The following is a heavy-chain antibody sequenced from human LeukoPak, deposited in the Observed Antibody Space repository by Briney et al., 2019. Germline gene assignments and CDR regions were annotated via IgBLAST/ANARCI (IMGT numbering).Heavy chain of an antibody. V-gene: IGHV3-66*02. CDR1: GFTVSNNY. Sequence: PGGSLRLSCAASGFTVSNNYMSWVRQAPGRGLEWVSTIYSGGTTYYADSVKGRFTISRDNSKNTLYLQMNSLRAEDTAVYLCARSKDTALGWGHYFDYWGQGTLVTVSS. CDR3: ARSKDTALGWGHYFDY. CDR2: IYSGGTT. D-gene: IGHD5-18*01. J-gene: IGHJ4*02.